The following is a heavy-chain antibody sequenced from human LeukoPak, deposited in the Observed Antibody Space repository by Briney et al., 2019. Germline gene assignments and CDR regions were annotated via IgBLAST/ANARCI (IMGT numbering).Heavy chain of an antibody. D-gene: IGHD2-15*01. CDR2: ISGSGGST. CDR1: GFTFSSYA. J-gene: IGHJ4*02. V-gene: IGHV3-23*01. Sequence: PGGSLRLSCAASGFTFSSYAMSWVRQAPGKGLEWVSAISGSGGSTYYADSVKGRFTISRDNSKNTLYLQMNSLRAEDTAVYYCAKDPPAYCSGGSCYEAGYWGQGTLVTVSS. CDR3: AKDPPAYCSGGSCYEAGY.